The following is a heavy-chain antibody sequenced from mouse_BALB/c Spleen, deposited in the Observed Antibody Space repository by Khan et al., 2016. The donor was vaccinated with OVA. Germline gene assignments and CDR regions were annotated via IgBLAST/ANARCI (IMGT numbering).Heavy chain of an antibody. Sequence: QIQLVQSGPELKKPGETVKISCKASGYTFTNYGMNWVKQAPGKGLKWMGWINTYTGEPTYADDFKGRFAFSLETSASTAYLQINNLKNEDTATYFCAREVGYLCAMDYWGQGTSVTVSS. CDR2: INTYTGEP. V-gene: IGHV9-3-1*01. CDR1: GYTFTNYG. J-gene: IGHJ4*01. D-gene: IGHD1-2*01. CDR3: AREVGYLCAMDY.